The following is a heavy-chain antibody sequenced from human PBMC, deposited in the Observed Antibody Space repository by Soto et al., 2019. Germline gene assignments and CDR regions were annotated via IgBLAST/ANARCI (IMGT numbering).Heavy chain of an antibody. V-gene: IGHV3-21*01. D-gene: IGHD3-22*01. CDR3: ARDSYFYDSSGYYLYYFDY. Sequence: PGGLLRLSCSASGFTFRCYNMNWVRQAPGKGLEWVSSISIIISYIYYADSVQGRFTISRDNANNSLYLQMNSLRAKDTAVYYCARDSYFYDSSGYYLYYFDYGGLGTRVTVTS. CDR1: GFTFRCYN. CDR2: ISIIISYI. J-gene: IGHJ4*02.